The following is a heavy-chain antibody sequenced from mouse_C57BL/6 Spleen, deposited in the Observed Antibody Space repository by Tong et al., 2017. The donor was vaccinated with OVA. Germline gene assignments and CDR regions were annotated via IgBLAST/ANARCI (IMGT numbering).Heavy chain of an antibody. Sequence: EGQLQESGGGLVKPGGSLKLSCAASGFTFSSYAMSWVRQTPEKRLEWVATISDGGSYTYYPDNVKGRFTISRDNTKKTLYLQMSSLRSEDTALYYCARRNYGSSRYFDVWGTGTTVTVSS. CDR3: ARRNYGSSRYFDV. V-gene: IGHV5-4*01. D-gene: IGHD1-1*01. CDR2: ISDGGSYT. J-gene: IGHJ1*03. CDR1: GFTFSSYA.